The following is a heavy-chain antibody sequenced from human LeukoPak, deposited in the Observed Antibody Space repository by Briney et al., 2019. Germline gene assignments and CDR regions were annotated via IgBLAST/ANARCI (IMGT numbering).Heavy chain of an antibody. CDR3: ARDYDEEGGYYYTVSYNWFDP. CDR1: GGTFSSYA. D-gene: IGHD3-22*01. Sequence: ASVKVSCKASGGTFSSYAISWVRQAPGQGLEWMGGIIPIFGTANYAQKFQGRVTITADKSTSTAYMELSSLRSEDTAVYYCARDYDEEGGYYYTVSYNWFDPWGQGTLVTVSS. V-gene: IGHV1-69*06. CDR2: IIPIFGTA. J-gene: IGHJ5*02.